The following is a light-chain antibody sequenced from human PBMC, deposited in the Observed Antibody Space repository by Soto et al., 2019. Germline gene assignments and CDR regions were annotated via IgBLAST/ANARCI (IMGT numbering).Light chain of an antibody. CDR2: AAS. J-gene: IGKJ1*01. V-gene: IGKV1-17*01. Sequence: MTQSPATLSVSPGERATLSCRASQSVSSNLAWYQQKPGKAPKRLIYAASSLQSGVPSRFSGSGSGTEFTLTISSLQPEDFATYYCLQHNSYPRTFGQGTKVEIK. CDR1: QSVSSN. CDR3: LQHNSYPRT.